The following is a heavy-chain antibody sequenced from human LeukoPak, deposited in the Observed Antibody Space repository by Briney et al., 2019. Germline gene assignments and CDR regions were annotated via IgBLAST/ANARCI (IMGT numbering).Heavy chain of an antibody. CDR2: ISSSGSTI. V-gene: IGHV3-48*03. CDR1: GFTFSSYE. J-gene: IGHJ4*02. CDR3: ASLMTTVYYFDY. Sequence: GGSLRLSCAASGFTFSSYEMNWVRQAPGKGLEWVSYISSSGSTIYYADSVKGRFTISRDNAKNSLYLQMSSLRDEDTAVYYCASLMTTVYYFDYWGQGTLVTVSS. D-gene: IGHD4-17*01.